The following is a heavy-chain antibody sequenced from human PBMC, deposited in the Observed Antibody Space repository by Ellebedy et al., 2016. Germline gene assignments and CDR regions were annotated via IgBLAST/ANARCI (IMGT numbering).Heavy chain of an antibody. CDR2: INPNSGGT. J-gene: IGHJ5*02. Sequence: ASVKVSCKASGYIFTGYYMHWVRQAPGQGLEWMAWINPNSGGTKYAQQFQGRVTLTRDTSINTAYMELSSLRSDDTAAYYCTRGFSIAVAGNWFDPWGQGTLVTVSS. CDR3: TRGFSIAVAGNWFDP. CDR1: GYIFTGYY. V-gene: IGHV1-2*02. D-gene: IGHD6-19*01.